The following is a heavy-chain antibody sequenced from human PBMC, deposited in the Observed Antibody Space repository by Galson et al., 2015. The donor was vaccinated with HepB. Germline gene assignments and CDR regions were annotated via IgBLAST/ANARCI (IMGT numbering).Heavy chain of an antibody. D-gene: IGHD5-24*01. J-gene: IGHJ3*02. CDR1: GFAFSSYA. V-gene: IGHV3-23*01. Sequence: SLRLSCAASGFAFSSYAMSWVRQAPGKGLEWVSAISGSGGSTYYADSVKGRFTISRDNSKNTLYLQMNSLRAEDTAVYYCAILYLGTRDGYNRGDDAFDIWGQGTMVTVSS. CDR2: ISGSGGST. CDR3: AILYLGTRDGYNRGDDAFDI.